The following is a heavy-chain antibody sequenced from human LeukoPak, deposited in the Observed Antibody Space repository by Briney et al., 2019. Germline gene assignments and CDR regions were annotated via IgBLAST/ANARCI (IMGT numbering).Heavy chain of an antibody. Sequence: PSETLSLTCTVSGGSISSYYWNWFRQPPGKGLEWIGYIHYTGSTNYNPSLKSRVTISVDTSKNQFSLKLSSVTAADTAVYYCARWYCDSSGYRYFDYWGQGTLVTVSS. V-gene: IGHV4-59*01. CDR1: GGSISSYY. D-gene: IGHD3-22*01. CDR3: ARWYCDSSGYRYFDY. CDR2: IHYTGST. J-gene: IGHJ4*02.